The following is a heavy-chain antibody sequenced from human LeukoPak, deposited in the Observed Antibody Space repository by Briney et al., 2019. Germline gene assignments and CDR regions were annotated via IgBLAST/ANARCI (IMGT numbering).Heavy chain of an antibody. V-gene: IGHV3-30-3*02. CDR1: GFTFGDYA. D-gene: IGHD3-10*01. CDR2: VSNDGSNQ. CDR3: AKDQALWFGELPIDY. Sequence: GGSLRLSCTASGFTFGDYAMSWVRQAPGKGLEWVSVVSNDGSNQDYTDSVKGRFIISRDDSKSTVYLQMSSLRVDDTAMYYCAKDQALWFGELPIDYWGQGTLVTVSS. J-gene: IGHJ4*02.